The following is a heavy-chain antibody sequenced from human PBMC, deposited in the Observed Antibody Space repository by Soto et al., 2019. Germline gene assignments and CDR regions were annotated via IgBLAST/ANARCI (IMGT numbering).Heavy chain of an antibody. Sequence: QVSLQESGPGLVKPSQTLSLTCFVSGDSITNGDYYWSWIRQPPGKALEWIAYSYYNGITHYNPSLKTRVTTSLDPSKHHVSLKTTSVTDADTAVYSGPRGIQEAFDPWGQGTLVTVSS. CDR1: GDSITNGDYY. CDR2: SYYNGIT. V-gene: IGHV4-30-4*01. CDR3: PRGIQEAFDP. J-gene: IGHJ5*02. D-gene: IGHD5-18*01.